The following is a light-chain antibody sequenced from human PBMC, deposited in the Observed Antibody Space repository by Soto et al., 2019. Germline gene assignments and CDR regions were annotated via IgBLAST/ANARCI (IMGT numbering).Light chain of an antibody. J-gene: IGKJ2*01. Sequence: EIVMTQSPATLSVSPGERATLSCRARQSVSSNLAWYQQKPGQSPRLLIYGASTRATGIPARFSGSGSGTEFTLTISSLQSEDFAVDYCQQYNNWPPKYTFGQGTKLEIK. CDR3: QQYNNWPPKYT. V-gene: IGKV3-15*01. CDR2: GAS. CDR1: QSVSSN.